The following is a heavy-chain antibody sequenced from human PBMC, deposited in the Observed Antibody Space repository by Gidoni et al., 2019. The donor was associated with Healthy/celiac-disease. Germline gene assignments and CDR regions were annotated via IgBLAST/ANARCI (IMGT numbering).Heavy chain of an antibody. Sequence: EVQLLESGGGLVQPGGYLRLSCAASGFPFSSYAMGWVRRAPGKGRGWVSAIIGGGGSTYYADSVKGRFTISRDNSKNTLYLKMNGLRAEDTAVYYCGRTPPYDILTGYGIDYWGQGTLFTVSS. CDR1: GFPFSSYA. CDR3: GRTPPYDILTGYGIDY. CDR2: IIGGGGST. D-gene: IGHD3-9*01. V-gene: IGHV3-23*01. J-gene: IGHJ4*02.